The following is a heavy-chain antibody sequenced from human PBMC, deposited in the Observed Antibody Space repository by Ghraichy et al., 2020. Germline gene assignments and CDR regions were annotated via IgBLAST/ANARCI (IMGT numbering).Heavy chain of an antibody. V-gene: IGHV3-53*01. Sequence: GGSLRLSCAASGFTVSNNFMTWVHQAPGKGLEWVSLIYSGGNSYYADSVKGRSTISRDSSKNTLYLQMNSLRAEDTAVYYCAWLPRFWGQGTQVTVSS. D-gene: IGHD3-16*01. CDR2: IYSGGNS. CDR1: GFTVSNNF. J-gene: IGHJ4*02. CDR3: AWLPRF.